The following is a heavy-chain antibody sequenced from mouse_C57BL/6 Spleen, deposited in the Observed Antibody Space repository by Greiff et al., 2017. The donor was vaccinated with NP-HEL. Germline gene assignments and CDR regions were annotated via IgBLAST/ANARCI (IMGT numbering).Heavy chain of an antibody. V-gene: IGHV1-52*01. D-gene: IGHD2-2*01. CDR1: GYTFTSYW. J-gene: IGHJ2*01. CDR3: ARSCSGYDWNYFDY. CDR2: IDPSDSET. Sequence: QVQLQQPGAELVRPGSSVKLSCKASGYTFTSYWMHWVKQRPIQGLEWIGNIDPSDSETHYNQKFKDKATLTVDKSSSTAYMQLSSLTSEDSAVYYCARSCSGYDWNYFDYWGQGTTLTVSS.